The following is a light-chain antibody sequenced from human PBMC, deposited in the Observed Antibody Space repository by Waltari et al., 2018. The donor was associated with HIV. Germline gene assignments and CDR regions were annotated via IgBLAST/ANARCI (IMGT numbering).Light chain of an antibody. Sequence: QSVLTQPPSVSGAPGQRITISCTGSSSNIGAGYDVHWYQQLPGTAPKLLIYGGANRPSGVPDRFSASKSGTSASLAISGLQAEDEADYYCCSYAGVDTPVVFGGGTKLTVL. CDR2: GGA. CDR3: CSYAGVDTPVV. V-gene: IGLV1-40*01. J-gene: IGLJ2*01. CDR1: SSNIGAGYD.